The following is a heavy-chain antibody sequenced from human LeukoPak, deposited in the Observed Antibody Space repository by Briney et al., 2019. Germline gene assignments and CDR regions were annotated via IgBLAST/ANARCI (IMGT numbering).Heavy chain of an antibody. CDR2: ISYDGSNK. V-gene: IGHV3-30*18. CDR1: GFTFSSYG. D-gene: IGHD3-10*01. J-gene: IGHJ4*02. CDR3: AKDQRGYYGSGSYPVG. Sequence: PGRSLRLSCAASGFTFSSYGMHWVRQAPGKGLEWVAVISYDGSNKYYADSVKGRFTISRDNSKNTLYLQMNSQRAEDTAVYYCAKDQRGYYGSGSYPVGWGQGTLVTVSS.